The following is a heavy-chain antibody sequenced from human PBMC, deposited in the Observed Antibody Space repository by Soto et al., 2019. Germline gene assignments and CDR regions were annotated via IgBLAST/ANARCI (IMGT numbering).Heavy chain of an antibody. CDR2: IYTSGST. Sequence: QVQLQESGPGLVKPSETLSLTCTVSGGSISSYYWSWIRQPAGKGLEWIGRIYTSGSTNYNPSLKSRVTMSVDTSKNQFSLKLSSVTAADTAVYYCARGITTNGVTKVYYFDYWGQGTLVTVSS. D-gene: IGHD2-8*01. CDR1: GGSISSYY. V-gene: IGHV4-4*07. CDR3: ARGITTNGVTKVYYFDY. J-gene: IGHJ4*02.